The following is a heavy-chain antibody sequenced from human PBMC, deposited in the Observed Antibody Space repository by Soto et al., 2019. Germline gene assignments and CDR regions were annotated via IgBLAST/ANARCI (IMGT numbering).Heavy chain of an antibody. CDR2: ISTSSSSI. Sequence: EVQLVESGGGLVQPGGSLRLSCAASGFTFSTYRMNWVRQAPGKGLEWISYISTSSSSIYYADSVKGRFTISRDNAKKSLYLQMDSRRVEYTSVYYCARRAVWGHVSTVTVS. V-gene: IGHV3-48*01. CDR1: GFTFSTYR. J-gene: IGHJ6*02. CDR3: ARRAV.